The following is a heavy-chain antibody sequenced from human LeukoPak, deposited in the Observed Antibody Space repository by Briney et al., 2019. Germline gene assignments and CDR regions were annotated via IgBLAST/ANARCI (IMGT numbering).Heavy chain of an antibody. J-gene: IGHJ5*02. Sequence: SETLSLTCTVSGGSISSGGYYWSWIRQHPGKGLEWIGCIYYSGSTYYNPSLQSRVTISVDTSKNQFSLKLSSVTAADTAVYYCARDNDYYDSSGYSVNWFDPWGQGTLVTVSS. CDR2: IYYSGST. CDR1: GGSISSGGYY. D-gene: IGHD3-22*01. CDR3: ARDNDYYDSSGYSVNWFDP. V-gene: IGHV4-31*03.